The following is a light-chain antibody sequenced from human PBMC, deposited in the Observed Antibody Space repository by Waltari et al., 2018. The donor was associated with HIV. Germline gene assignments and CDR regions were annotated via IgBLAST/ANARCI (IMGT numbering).Light chain of an antibody. Sequence: SSELTQDPAMSVALGQTVRITCQGDSLNSYYATWYQQKPLQAPVLVIYDKNKRPSVIPDRFSGSSSVTTASLTITGVQAEDEADYYCSSRDTSDQHVVFGRGTKLTVL. V-gene: IGLV3-19*01. CDR1: SLNSYY. J-gene: IGLJ3*02. CDR3: SSRDTSDQHVV. CDR2: DKN.